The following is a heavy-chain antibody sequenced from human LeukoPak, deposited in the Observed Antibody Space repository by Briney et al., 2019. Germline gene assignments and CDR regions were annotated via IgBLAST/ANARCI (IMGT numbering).Heavy chain of an antibody. V-gene: IGHV4-4*07. Sequence: SETLSLTCTVSGGSISSYYWSWIRQPAGKGLEWIWRIYTSGSTNYNASLKSRVSMSVDTSKNQFSLKLSSVTAADTAVFYCARENSGSYREFDYWGQGTLVTVSS. CDR1: GGSISSYY. CDR3: ARENSGSYREFDY. CDR2: IYTSGST. J-gene: IGHJ4*02. D-gene: IGHD1-26*01.